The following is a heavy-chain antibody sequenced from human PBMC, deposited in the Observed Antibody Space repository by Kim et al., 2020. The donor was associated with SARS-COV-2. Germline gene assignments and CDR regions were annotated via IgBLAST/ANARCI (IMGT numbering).Heavy chain of an antibody. Sequence: GGSLRLSCAASGFTFSSYWMSWVRQAPGKGLEWVANIKQDGSEKYYVDSVKGRFTISRDNAKNSLYLQMNSLRAEDTAVYYCASMFLLESRGMGGLKYYYGSGSYSDYWGQGTLVTVSS. CDR1: GFTFSSYW. D-gene: IGHD3-10*01. CDR3: ASMFLLESRGMGGLKYYYGSGSYSDY. J-gene: IGHJ4*02. V-gene: IGHV3-7*01. CDR2: IKQDGSEK.